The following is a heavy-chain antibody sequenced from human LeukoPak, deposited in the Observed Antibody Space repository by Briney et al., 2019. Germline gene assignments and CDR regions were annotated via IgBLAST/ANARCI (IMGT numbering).Heavy chain of an antibody. Sequence: GESLKISCKGSGYSFTRYWMGWVRQMPGKGLEWMGIIYPGDSDTRYSPSFQGQVAISADKSISTAYLQWSSLKASDTAMYYCATPRQSSSWYRWDYWGQGTLVTVSS. J-gene: IGHJ4*02. V-gene: IGHV5-51*01. CDR3: ATPRQSSSWYRWDY. D-gene: IGHD6-13*01. CDR1: GYSFTRYW. CDR2: IYPGDSDT.